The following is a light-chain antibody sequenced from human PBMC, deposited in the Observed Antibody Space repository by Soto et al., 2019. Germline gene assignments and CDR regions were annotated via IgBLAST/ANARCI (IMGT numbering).Light chain of an antibody. V-gene: IGLV2-11*01. J-gene: IGLJ2*01. CDR3: CSYAGMYSVI. CDR2: DVR. CDR1: SSDVGGYSF. Sequence: QSVLTQPPSVSGSPGQSVTISCSGTSSDVGGYSFVSWHQQHPGNTPKLIIYDVRNRPSGVPDRFSGSKSGNTASLTISGLQAEDEAHYYCCSYAGMYSVIFGGGTKLT.